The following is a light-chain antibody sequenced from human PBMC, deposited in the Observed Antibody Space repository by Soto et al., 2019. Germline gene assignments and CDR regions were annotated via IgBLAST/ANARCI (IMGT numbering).Light chain of an antibody. V-gene: IGLV2-14*01. Sequence: HSVRTQPASVYGSPGQSITIFCTGTSRDVGGYNYVSWYQQHPGKAPKLMIYDVSNRPSGVSNRFSGSKSGNTASLTISGLQAEDEADYYCSSYTSSSTYVFGTRTKVTVL. CDR3: SSYTSSSTYV. J-gene: IGLJ1*01. CDR1: SRDVGGYNY. CDR2: DVS.